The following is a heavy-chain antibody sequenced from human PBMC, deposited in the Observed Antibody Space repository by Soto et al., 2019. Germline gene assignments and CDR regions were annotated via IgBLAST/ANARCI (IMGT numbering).Heavy chain of an antibody. Sequence: EAQLSESGGGLVQPGGSLRLSCAASGFTFSTYPMSWVRQAPGKGLEWVSGISGSGISTYYADSVKGRFTISRDNSKNTVFLQRNSLRAEDTAVYYFAKPPVITASYYYYDMDVWGQGTTVTVSS. D-gene: IGHD4-4*01. CDR2: ISGSGIST. J-gene: IGHJ6*02. V-gene: IGHV3-23*01. CDR3: AKPPVITASYYYYDMDV. CDR1: GFTFSTYP.